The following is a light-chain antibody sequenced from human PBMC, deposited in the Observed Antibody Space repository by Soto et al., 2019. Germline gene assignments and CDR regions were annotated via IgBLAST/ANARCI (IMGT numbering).Light chain of an antibody. CDR2: LGS. Sequence: EIVMTQSPLSLPVTPGEPASISCTSSESLLHSNGNTYLDWYLQKPGQSPQLLIYLGSNRASGVPDRFSGGGSGTDFTLKISRVEAEDFAVYYCQQYGSSPRTFGQGTKVAIK. CDR3: QQYGSSPRT. J-gene: IGKJ1*01. CDR1: ESLLHSNGNTY. V-gene: IGKV2-28*01.